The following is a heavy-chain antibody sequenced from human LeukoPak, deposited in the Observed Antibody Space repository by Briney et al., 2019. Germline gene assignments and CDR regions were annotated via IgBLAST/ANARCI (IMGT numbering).Heavy chain of an antibody. Sequence: GGSLRLSCEVSGFTFSSDAMSWVRQAPGKGLEWVSFVSGSGGSTYYADSVKGRFIISRDNSKNTLYLQMSGLRAEDTAVYYCAKDLTPNTNDWNGRLDYWGQGALVTVSS. J-gene: IGHJ4*02. CDR1: GFTFSSDA. D-gene: IGHD1-1*01. V-gene: IGHV3-23*01. CDR2: VSGSGGST. CDR3: AKDLTPNTNDWNGRLDY.